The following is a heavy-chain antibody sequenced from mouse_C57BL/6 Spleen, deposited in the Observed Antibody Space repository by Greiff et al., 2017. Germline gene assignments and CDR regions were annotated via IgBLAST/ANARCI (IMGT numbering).Heavy chain of an antibody. J-gene: IGHJ3*01. CDR3: ARGGDYSNWFAY. Sequence: EVKVEESGPGMVKPSQSLSLTCTVTGYSITSGYDWHWIRHFPGNKLEWMGYISYSGSTNYNPSLKSRISITHDTSKNHFFLKLNSVTTEDTATYYCARGGDYSNWFAYWGQGTLVTVSA. CDR2: ISYSGST. CDR1: GYSITSGYD. D-gene: IGHD2-5*01. V-gene: IGHV3-1*01.